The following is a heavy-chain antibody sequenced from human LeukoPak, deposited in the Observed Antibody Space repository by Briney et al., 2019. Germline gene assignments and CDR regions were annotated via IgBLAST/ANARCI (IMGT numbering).Heavy chain of an antibody. J-gene: IGHJ6*03. CDR3: ARVLRYCSGGNCYSGGLGYMDV. CDR2: ISGSGATT. Sequence: GGSLRLSCAASEFTFRSYAMSWVRQAPGKGLEWVSAISGSGATTYSADSVKGRFTISRDNSKNTLYLQMNSLRAEDTAVYYCARVLRYCSGGNCYSGGLGYMDVWGKGTTVTISS. D-gene: IGHD2-15*01. CDR1: EFTFRSYA. V-gene: IGHV3-23*01.